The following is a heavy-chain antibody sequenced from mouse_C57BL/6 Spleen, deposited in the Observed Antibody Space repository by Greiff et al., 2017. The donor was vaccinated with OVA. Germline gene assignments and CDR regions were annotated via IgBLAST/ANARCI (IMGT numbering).Heavy chain of an antibody. Sequence: QVQLKESGAELARPGASVKMSCKASGYTFTSYTMHWVKQRPGQGLEWIGYINPSSGYTKYNQKFKDKATLTADKSSSTAYMQLSSLSSEDSAVYYCARDSFAYWGQGTLVTVSA. J-gene: IGHJ3*01. CDR3: ARDSFAY. CDR2: INPSSGYT. CDR1: GYTFTSYT. V-gene: IGHV1-4*01.